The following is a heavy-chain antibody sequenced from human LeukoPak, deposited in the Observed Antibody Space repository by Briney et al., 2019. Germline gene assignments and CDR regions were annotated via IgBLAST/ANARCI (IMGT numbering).Heavy chain of an antibody. Sequence: PGGSLRLSCTASGFSFSTYGMCWVRQAPGKGLEWVANINQDGSEKFYVDSVKGRFTISRDNAKNSLYLQMNSLRAEDTAVYYCAEGTTAWGQGTLVTVSS. V-gene: IGHV3-7*01. CDR2: INQDGSEK. CDR1: GFSFSTYG. J-gene: IGHJ5*02. CDR3: AEGTTA. D-gene: IGHD2/OR15-2a*01.